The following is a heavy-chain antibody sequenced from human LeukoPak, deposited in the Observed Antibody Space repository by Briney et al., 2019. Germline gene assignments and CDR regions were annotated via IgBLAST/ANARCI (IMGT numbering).Heavy chain of an antibody. CDR3: ARDFGVAAFDI. V-gene: IGHV4-34*01. CDR2: INHSGST. CDR1: GGSFSGYY. D-gene: IGHD3-16*01. J-gene: IGHJ3*02. Sequence: SETLSLTCAVYGGSFSGYYWSWIRQPPGKGLEWIGEINHSGSTNYNPSLKSRVTISVDTSKNRFSLKLSSVTAADTAVYYCARDFGVAAFDIWGQGTMVTVSS.